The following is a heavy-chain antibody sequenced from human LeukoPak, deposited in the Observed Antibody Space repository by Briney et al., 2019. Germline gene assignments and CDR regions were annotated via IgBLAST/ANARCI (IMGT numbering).Heavy chain of an antibody. V-gene: IGHV3-23*01. CDR2: ISGSGGST. Sequence: GGSLRLSCAASGVTFSSYAMSWVRQAPGKGLEWVSAISGSGGSTYYADSVKGRFTISRDNSKNTLYLQMNSLRAEDTAVYYCANGLRGMATIFAEYFQHWGQGTLVTVSS. CDR1: GVTFSSYA. CDR3: ANGLRGMATIFAEYFQH. D-gene: IGHD5-24*01. J-gene: IGHJ1*01.